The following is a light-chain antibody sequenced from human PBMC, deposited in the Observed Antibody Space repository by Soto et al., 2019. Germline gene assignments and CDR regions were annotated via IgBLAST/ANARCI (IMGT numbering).Light chain of an antibody. CDR1: SSDFGSYNL. CDR2: EGT. V-gene: IGLV2-23*01. Sequence: QSALTQPASVSGSPGQSITISCTGTSSDFGSYNLVSWYQQHPGKAPKLMIYEGTKRPSGVSNRFSGSKSGNTASLTISGLQAEDEADYYCCSYAGTLVFGGGTKVTVL. J-gene: IGLJ2*01. CDR3: CSYAGTLV.